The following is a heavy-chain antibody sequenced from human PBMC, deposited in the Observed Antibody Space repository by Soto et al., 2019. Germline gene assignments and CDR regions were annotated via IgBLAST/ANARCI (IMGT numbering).Heavy chain of an antibody. CDR3: AKVDDFWSGYYVEMATMPEYYYFDY. CDR1: GCTFSSYG. V-gene: IGHV3-23*01. Sequence: PGGSLRRSCAAAGCTFSSYGRSWVRQAPGKGLEWVSAISGSGGSTYYADSVKGRFTISRDNSKNTLYLQMNSLRAEDTAVYYCAKVDDFWSGYYVEMATMPEYYYFDYWGQGTLVTVSS. D-gene: IGHD3-3*01. CDR2: ISGSGGST. J-gene: IGHJ4*02.